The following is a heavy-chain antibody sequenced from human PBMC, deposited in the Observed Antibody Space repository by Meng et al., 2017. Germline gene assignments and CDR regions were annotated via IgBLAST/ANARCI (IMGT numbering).Heavy chain of an antibody. CDR3: AHSYGSNFDY. J-gene: IGHJ4*02. CDR2: IYWDDDK. D-gene: IGHD3-10*01. V-gene: IGHV2-5*02. CDR1: GFSTSTSGVG. Sequence: QITLKESCPTLGKTTQTLTLTFTFSGFSTSTSGVGVGRIRQPPGKALEWLALIYWDDDKRYSPSLKSRLTITQDTSKNQVVLTMTNMDPLDTATYYCAHSYGSNFDYWGQGTLVTGSS.